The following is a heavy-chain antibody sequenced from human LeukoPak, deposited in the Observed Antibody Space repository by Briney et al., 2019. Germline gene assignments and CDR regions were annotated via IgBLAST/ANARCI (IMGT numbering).Heavy chain of an antibody. CDR3: ARGTQTDYYGSGSYYDAFDI. Sequence: PSETLSLTCAVSGGSISSGGYSWSWIRQPPGKGLEWIGYIYHSGSTYYNPSLKSRVTISVDRSKNQFSLKLSSVTAAGTAVYYCARGTQTDYYGSGSYYDAFDIWGQGTMVTVSS. V-gene: IGHV4-30-2*01. CDR2: IYHSGST. CDR1: GGSISSGGYS. D-gene: IGHD3-10*01. J-gene: IGHJ3*02.